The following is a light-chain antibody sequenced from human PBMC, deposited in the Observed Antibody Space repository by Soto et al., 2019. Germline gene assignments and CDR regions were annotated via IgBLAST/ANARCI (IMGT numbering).Light chain of an antibody. Sequence: SVLTQPPSVSVAPGQRVTISSTGSSSNIGAGFDVHWYQQLPGTAPKLLIYGNSNRPSGVPDRFSGSRSGTSASLAITGLQAEDEADYYCQSYDSSLTGSKVFGSGTKVTVL. CDR3: QSYDSSLTGSKV. V-gene: IGLV1-40*01. J-gene: IGLJ1*01. CDR2: GNS. CDR1: SSNIGAGFD.